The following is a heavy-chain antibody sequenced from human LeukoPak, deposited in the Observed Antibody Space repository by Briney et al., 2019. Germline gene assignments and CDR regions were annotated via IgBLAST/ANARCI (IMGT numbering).Heavy chain of an antibody. D-gene: IGHD3-22*01. CDR3: ARDDSSGYFD. Sequence: PGGSLRLSCAVSGFTFSSYWMHWVRQAPGKGLEWVSVLCSGGSTSYADSVQGRFSISRDNSKNTLYLQMNSLRAEDTAVYYCARDDSSGYFDWGQGTLVTVSS. CDR1: GFTFSSYW. J-gene: IGHJ4*02. V-gene: IGHV3-53*01. CDR2: LCSGGST.